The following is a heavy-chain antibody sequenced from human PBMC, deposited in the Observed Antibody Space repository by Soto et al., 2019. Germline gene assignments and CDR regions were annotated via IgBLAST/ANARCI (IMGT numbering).Heavy chain of an antibody. CDR3: ARMGSQRFYYYGMDV. Sequence: EVQRGESGGGLVKPGGSLRLSCAASGFTISSYSMNWVRQAPGKGLEWVSSISSSSSYIYYADSVKGRFTISRDNAKNSLYLQMNSLRAEDTAVYYCARMGSQRFYYYGMDVWGQGTTVTVSS. CDR2: ISSSSSYI. D-gene: IGHD6-25*01. V-gene: IGHV3-21*01. J-gene: IGHJ6*02. CDR1: GFTISSYS.